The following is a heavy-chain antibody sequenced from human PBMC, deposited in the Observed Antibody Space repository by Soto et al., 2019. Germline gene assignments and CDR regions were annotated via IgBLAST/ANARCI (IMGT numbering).Heavy chain of an antibody. D-gene: IGHD3-3*01. CDR3: ARDHGEQGSVSIDV. CDR1: GFTFSIYS. J-gene: IGHJ6*02. V-gene: IGHV3-48*02. CDR2: ISSSSSTI. Sequence: GGSLRLSCAACGFTFSIYSMNWVRQAPGKGLEWVSYISSSSSTIYYADSVKGRFTISRDNAKNSLYLQMNSLRDEDTAVYYCARDHGEQGSVSIDVWGQGTTVTVSS.